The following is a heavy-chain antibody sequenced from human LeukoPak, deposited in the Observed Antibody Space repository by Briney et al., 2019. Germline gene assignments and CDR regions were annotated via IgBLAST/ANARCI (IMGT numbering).Heavy chain of an antibody. V-gene: IGHV3-64D*06. CDR1: GFTFSRYA. J-gene: IGHJ4*02. Sequence: GGSLRLSCSASGFTFSRYAMHWVRQAPGKGLEYVSAISSNGGSTYYADSVKGRFTISRDNSKNTLYLQMSSLRAEDTAVYYCAKGNWRYFDYWGQGTLVTVSS. CDR2: ISSNGGST. CDR3: AKGNWRYFDY. D-gene: IGHD1-1*01.